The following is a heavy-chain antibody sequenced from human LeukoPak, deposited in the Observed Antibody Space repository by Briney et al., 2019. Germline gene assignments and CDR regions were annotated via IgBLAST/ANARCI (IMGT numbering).Heavy chain of an antibody. Sequence: PGGSLRLSCAASGFTFSSYAMSWVRQAPGKGLEWVSAISGSGGSTYYADSVKGRFTISRDNAKDTLYLQMNSLGAEDTAVYFCARSNWNYDYWGQGTLVTVSS. J-gene: IGHJ4*02. CDR1: GFTFSSYA. CDR3: ARSNWNYDY. D-gene: IGHD1-7*01. CDR2: ISGSGGST. V-gene: IGHV3-23*01.